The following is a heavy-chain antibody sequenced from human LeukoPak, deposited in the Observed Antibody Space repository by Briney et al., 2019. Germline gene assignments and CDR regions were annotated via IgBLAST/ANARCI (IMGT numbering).Heavy chain of an antibody. V-gene: IGHV4-39*01. D-gene: IGHD6-19*01. J-gene: IGHJ4*02. CDR3: ARGAVAGLDY. Sequence: PSETLSLTCTVSGGSISSSSYYWGWIRQPPGKGLEWIGSIYYSGSTYYNPSLKSRVTISVDTSKNQFSLKLSSVTAADTAVYYCARGAVAGLDYWGQGTLVTVSS. CDR1: GGSISSSSYY. CDR2: IYYSGST.